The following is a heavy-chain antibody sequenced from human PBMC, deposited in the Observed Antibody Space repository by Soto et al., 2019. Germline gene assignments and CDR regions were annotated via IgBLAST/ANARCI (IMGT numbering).Heavy chain of an antibody. CDR1: GFTFSSYA. J-gene: IGHJ6*03. D-gene: IGHD2-2*01. CDR3: AKGTINRYCSSTSCYSGHYYYYYMDV. CDR2: ISGSGGST. V-gene: IGHV3-23*01. Sequence: GGSLRLSCAASGFTFSSYAMSWVRQAPGKGLEWVSAISGSGGSTYYADSVKGRFTISRDNSNNTLYLQMNSLRAEDTAVYYCAKGTINRYCSSTSCYSGHYYYYYMDVWGKGTTVTVSS.